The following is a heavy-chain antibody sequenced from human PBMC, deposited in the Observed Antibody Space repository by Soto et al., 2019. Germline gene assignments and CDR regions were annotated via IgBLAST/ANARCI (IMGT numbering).Heavy chain of an antibody. J-gene: IGHJ4*02. CDR3: ARGEGISQWPHGYFDY. V-gene: IGHV1-18*01. Sequence: ASVKVSCKASGYTFTSYGISWVRQAPGQGLEWMGWISAYNGNTNYAQKLQGRVSMTTDTSTSTAYMEPRSLRSDDTALYYCARGEGISQWPHGYFDYWGQGTLVTVSS. CDR1: GYTFTSYG. CDR2: ISAYNGNT. D-gene: IGHD6-19*01.